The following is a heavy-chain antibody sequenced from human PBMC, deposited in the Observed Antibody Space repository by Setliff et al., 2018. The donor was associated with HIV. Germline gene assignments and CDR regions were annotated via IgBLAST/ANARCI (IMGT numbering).Heavy chain of an antibody. CDR1: GGSFSDYN. D-gene: IGHD3-10*01. CDR3: ARRKAGWGELFGNWFDP. Sequence: PSETLSLTCAVYGGSFSDYNWSWIRQSPGKGLEWIGEINNSGSTNYNPSLKSRLTISVDTSKNQFSLKLSSVTAADTAVYYCARRKAGWGELFGNWFDPWGQGTLVTVSS. V-gene: IGHV4-34*01. J-gene: IGHJ5*02. CDR2: INNSGST.